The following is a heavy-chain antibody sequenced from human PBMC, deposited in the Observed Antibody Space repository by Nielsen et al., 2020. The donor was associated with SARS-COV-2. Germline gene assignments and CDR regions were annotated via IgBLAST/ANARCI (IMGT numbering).Heavy chain of an antibody. V-gene: IGHV4-39*01. J-gene: IGHJ5*02. CDR1: GGSISSSSYY. Sequence: SETLSLTCTASGGSISSSSYYWGWIRQPPGKGLEWIGSIYYSGSTYYNPSLKSRVTISVDTSKNQFSLKLSSVTAADTAVYYCAITYSGWPYNGFDPWGQGTLVTVSS. CDR2: IYYSGST. CDR3: AITYSGWPYNGFDP. D-gene: IGHD6-19*01.